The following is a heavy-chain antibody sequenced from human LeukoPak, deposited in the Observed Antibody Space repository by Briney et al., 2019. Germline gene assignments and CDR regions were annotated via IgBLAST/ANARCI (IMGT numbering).Heavy chain of an antibody. J-gene: IGHJ5*02. V-gene: IGHV1-2*02. D-gene: IGHD3-10*01. CDR2: INPNCGGT. CDR3: ARDGYYGAGSYYSSWFDP. Sequence: SVKVACKASGYTFTGYYMHWVRQAPGQGLEWMGWINPNCGGTNYAQTFQGRVTMTRDTSISTAYMELSRLRSDDTAVYYCARDGYYGAGSYYSSWFDPWGQGTLVTVSS. CDR1: GYTFTGYY.